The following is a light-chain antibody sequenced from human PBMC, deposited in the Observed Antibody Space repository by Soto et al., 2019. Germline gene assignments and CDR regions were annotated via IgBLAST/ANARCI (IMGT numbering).Light chain of an antibody. CDR1: SSDIGGYNY. Sequence: QSALTQPPSASGSPGQSVTISCTGTSSDIGGYNYVSWYQHHPGKAPKVMIYEVSKRPSGVPVRFSGSKSGNTASLTVSGLQPEDEADYYCSSYAGSNNLGVFGGGTKVTVL. J-gene: IGLJ3*02. CDR2: EVS. CDR3: SSYAGSNNLGV. V-gene: IGLV2-8*01.